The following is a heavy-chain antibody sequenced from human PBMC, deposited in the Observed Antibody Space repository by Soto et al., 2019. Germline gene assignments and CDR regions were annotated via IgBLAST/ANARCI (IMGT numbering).Heavy chain of an antibody. D-gene: IGHD5-18*01. CDR3: ANARTAPRGNFDY. CDR1: GFTFSSYA. Sequence: GGSLRLSCAASGFTFSSYAMSWVRQAPGKGLEWVSAISGGGGSTYYADSVKGRFTISRDNSKNTLYLQMNSLRAEDTAVYYCANARTAPRGNFDYWGQGTLVTVSS. CDR2: ISGGGGST. J-gene: IGHJ4*02. V-gene: IGHV3-23*01.